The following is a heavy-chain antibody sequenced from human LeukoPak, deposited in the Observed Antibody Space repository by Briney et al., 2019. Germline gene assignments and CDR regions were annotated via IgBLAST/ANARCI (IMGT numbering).Heavy chain of an antibody. V-gene: IGHV4-34*01. Sequence: SETLSLTCAVYGGSFSGYYWSWIRQPPGKGLEWLGEINHSGSTNYNPSLKSRVTISVDTSKNQFSLKLSSVTAADTAVYYCARGRGSLRWCGELGYCFDYWGQGTLVTGSS. CDR2: INHSGST. D-gene: IGHD3-10*01. CDR3: ARGRGSLRWCGELGYCFDY. J-gene: IGHJ4*02. CDR1: GGSFSGYY.